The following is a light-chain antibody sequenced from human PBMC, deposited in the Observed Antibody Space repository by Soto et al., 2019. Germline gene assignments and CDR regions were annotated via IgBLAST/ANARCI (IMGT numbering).Light chain of an antibody. CDR3: QQYDGSPET. J-gene: IGKJ1*01. CDR1: QIIRSTF. CDR2: GVS. Sequence: EIVLTQSPGTLSLSPGERATLSCRASQIIRSTFLAWYQQKPGQAPRLLIHGVSNRATGIPDRFSGSVSVTDLTLIISRLEPEDIAVYYCQQYDGSPETFGQGAKVGI. V-gene: IGKV3-20*01.